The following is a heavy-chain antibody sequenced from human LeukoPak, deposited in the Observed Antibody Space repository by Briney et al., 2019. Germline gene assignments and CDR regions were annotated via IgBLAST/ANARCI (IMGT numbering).Heavy chain of an antibody. V-gene: IGHV4-39*01. Sequence: SETLSLTCTVSGDSISTSSYYWGWIRQPPGKGLEWIGSIFYSGSTYYNLSLKSRVTISVDTSKYQFSLKLTSVTAADTAVYYCARRPSRIGTTGPPDYYFDYWGQGTLVTVSS. D-gene: IGHD6-13*01. CDR1: GDSISTSSYY. CDR2: IFYSGST. CDR3: ARRPSRIGTTGPPDYYFDY. J-gene: IGHJ4*02.